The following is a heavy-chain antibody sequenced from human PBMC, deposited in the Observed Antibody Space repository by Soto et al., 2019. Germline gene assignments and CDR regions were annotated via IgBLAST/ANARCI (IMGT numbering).Heavy chain of an antibody. V-gene: IGHV3-23*01. J-gene: IGHJ5*02. CDR2: ISGSGGST. CDR1: GFTFSSYA. CDR3: AKESTWLHLRTNWFDP. D-gene: IGHD6-19*01. Sequence: EVQLLESGGGLVQPGGSLRLSCAASGFTFSSYAMSWVRQAPGKGLEWVSAISGSGGSTYYADSVKGRFTISRDNSKNTLYLQMNSLRAEDTAVYYCAKESTWLHLRTNWFDPWGQGTLVTVSS.